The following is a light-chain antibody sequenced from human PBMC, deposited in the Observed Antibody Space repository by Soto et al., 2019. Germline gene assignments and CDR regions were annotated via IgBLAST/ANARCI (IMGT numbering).Light chain of an antibody. J-gene: IGKJ5*01. Sequence: EIVMTPSPATLSVSPVERATLSCRASQSVSSNLAWYQQKPGQAPRLLIYGASTRATGIPARFSGSGSGTEFTLTISSLQSEDFAVYYCQQRSNLPPTFGQGTRLEIK. CDR1: QSVSSN. CDR2: GAS. V-gene: IGKV3-15*01. CDR3: QQRSNLPPT.